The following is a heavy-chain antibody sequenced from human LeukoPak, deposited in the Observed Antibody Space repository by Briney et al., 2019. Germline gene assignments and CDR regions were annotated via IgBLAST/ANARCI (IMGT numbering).Heavy chain of an antibody. CDR2: ISYSGST. CDR3: ARETMVRGVDY. J-gene: IGHJ4*02. D-gene: IGHD3-10*01. V-gene: IGHV4-59*01. Sequence: SETLSLTCTVSGGSISSYYWSWIRQPPGKGLEWIGYISYSGSTNYNPSLKSRVTISVDTSKKQFSLKLSSVTAADTAEYYCARETMVRGVDYWGQGTLVTVSS. CDR1: GGSISSYY.